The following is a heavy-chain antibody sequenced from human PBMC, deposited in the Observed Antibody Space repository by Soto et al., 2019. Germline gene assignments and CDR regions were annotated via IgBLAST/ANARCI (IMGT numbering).Heavy chain of an antibody. V-gene: IGHV1-18*01. Sequence: QVQLVQSGAEVKKPGASVKVSCKASNYRFNTYGITWVRQAPGQGLEWMGWISAYNGNTIYTQKFQGTVTMATDPSAETAYMQLSSLTSDATAVYYSARVKEITMVLEVTPGNDAIDIWGQGTMVTVSS. J-gene: IGHJ3*02. CDR1: NYRFNTYG. CDR2: ISAYNGNT. D-gene: IGHD3-22*01. CDR3: ARVKEITMVLEVTPGNDAIDI.